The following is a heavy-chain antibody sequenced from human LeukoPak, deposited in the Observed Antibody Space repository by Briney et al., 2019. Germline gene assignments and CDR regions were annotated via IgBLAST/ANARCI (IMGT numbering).Heavy chain of an antibody. D-gene: IGHD6-13*01. CDR2: MNPNSGNT. CDR1: GYTFTSYD. CDR3: TSSSLDY. J-gene: IGHJ4*02. Sequence: ASVKVSCKASGYTFTSYDINWVRQATGQGLEWMGWMNPNSGNTGYAQKFQGRVTITADKSTSTAYMELSSLRSEDTAVYYCTSSSLDYWGQGTLVTVSS. V-gene: IGHV1-8*01.